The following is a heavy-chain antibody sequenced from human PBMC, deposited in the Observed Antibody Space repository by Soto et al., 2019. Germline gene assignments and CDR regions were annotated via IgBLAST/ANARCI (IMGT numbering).Heavy chain of an antibody. D-gene: IGHD1-20*01. Sequence: EVQLVESGGGLVQPGRSLRLSCAASGFTFDDYAMHWVRQAPGKGLEWVSGISWNSGSIGYADSVKGRFTISRDNAKNSLYLQMNSLRAEDTAFYYGAKDMGYNWNDPHFDYWGQGTLVTVSS. CDR1: GFTFDDYA. CDR2: ISWNSGSI. V-gene: IGHV3-9*01. J-gene: IGHJ4*02. CDR3: AKDMGYNWNDPHFDY.